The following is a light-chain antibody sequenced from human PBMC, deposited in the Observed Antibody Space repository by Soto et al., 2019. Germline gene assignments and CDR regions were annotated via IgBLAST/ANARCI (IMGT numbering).Light chain of an antibody. CDR1: QSVSGN. J-gene: IGKJ5*01. V-gene: IGKV3-15*01. Sequence: EIVMTQSPATLSVSPGERATLSCRASQSVSGNLAWYQQKPGQAPRLLIYGASTRATGIPARFSGSGSGTXFXLXIXSLQSEDFAVYYCQQYNNWPPITFGQGTRLEIK. CDR2: GAS. CDR3: QQYNNWPPIT.